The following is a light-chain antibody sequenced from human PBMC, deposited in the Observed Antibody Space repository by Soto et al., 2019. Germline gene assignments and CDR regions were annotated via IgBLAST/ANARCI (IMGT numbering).Light chain of an antibody. CDR1: QDVSNN. J-gene: IGKJ4*01. CDR3: QPYNNWPLT. Sequence: EMVVTQSPATLSVSPGERATFSCRTSQDVSNNLAWYQQKPGQAPRLLIYGASTRATGIPARFSGSGSGTEFTLTISSLQSEDFAVYYCQPYNNWPLTFGGGTIVDI. CDR2: GAS. V-gene: IGKV3-15*01.